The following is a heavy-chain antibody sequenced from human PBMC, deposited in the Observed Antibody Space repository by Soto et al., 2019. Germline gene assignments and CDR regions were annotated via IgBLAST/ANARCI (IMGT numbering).Heavy chain of an antibody. CDR1: GCSISSSNW. J-gene: IGHJ5*02. D-gene: IGHD6-13*01. CDR2: IYHSGST. CDR3: ARRSSSWSAWFDP. V-gene: IGHV4-4*02. Sequence: SETLSLTCAVSGCSISSSNWWSWVRQPPGKGLEWIGEIYHSGSTNYNPSLKSRVTISVDKSKNQFSLKLSSVTAADTAVYYCARRSSSWSAWFDPWGQGTLVTVSS.